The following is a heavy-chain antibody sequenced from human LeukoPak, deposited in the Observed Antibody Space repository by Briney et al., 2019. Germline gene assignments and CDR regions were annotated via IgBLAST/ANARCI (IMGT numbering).Heavy chain of an antibody. Sequence: SETLSLTCAVYGGSFSGYYWSWIRQPPGKGLEWIGEINHSGSTNYNPSLKSRVTISVDTSKNQFSLKLSSVTAADTAVYYCARVVEYYYGSGSYGWFDPWGQGNPGHRLL. CDR3: ARVVEYYYGSGSYGWFDP. D-gene: IGHD3-10*01. CDR2: INHSGST. V-gene: IGHV4-34*01. J-gene: IGHJ5*02. CDR1: GGSFSGYY.